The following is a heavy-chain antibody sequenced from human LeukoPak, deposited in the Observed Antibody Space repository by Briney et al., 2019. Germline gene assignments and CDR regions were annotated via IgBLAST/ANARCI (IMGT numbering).Heavy chain of an antibody. CDR2: INQDGSET. D-gene: IGHD3-3*01. CDR1: GFTFNTYW. J-gene: IGHJ4*02. CDR3: VRDQNWSFDY. V-gene: IGHV3-7*03. Sequence: VGGLRLSCATSGFTFNTYWMTWVREAPGKGPQWVSHINQDGSETYYVDSVKGRFTISRDNAKNSVYLQMNSLTTEDTALYYCVRDQNWSFDYWGQGTRVTVSS.